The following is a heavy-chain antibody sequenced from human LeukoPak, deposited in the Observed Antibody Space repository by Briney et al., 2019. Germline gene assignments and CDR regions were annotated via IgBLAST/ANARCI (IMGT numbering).Heavy chain of an antibody. J-gene: IGHJ4*02. Sequence: SQTLSLTCTVSGGSISSGGYYWSWIRQHPGKGLEWIGYIYYSGSTDYNPSLTSRVTMSVDMSKNQFSPKLSSVTAADTAVYYCARAPMRGIPNFDYWGQGTLVTVSS. CDR2: IYYSGST. CDR3: ARAPMRGIPNFDY. D-gene: IGHD3-22*01. V-gene: IGHV4-31*03. CDR1: GGSISSGGYY.